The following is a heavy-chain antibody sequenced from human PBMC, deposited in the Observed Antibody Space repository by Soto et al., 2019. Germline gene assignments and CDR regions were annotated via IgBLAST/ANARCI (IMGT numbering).Heavy chain of an antibody. CDR2: INHSGTT. D-gene: IGHD3-3*01. CDR3: ARGWRFDP. V-gene: IGHV4-34*01. Sequence: PSETLSLTCAVRGGSFSSYQWSWIHQTLGQGLEWIGEINHSGTTNYNPSLKSRLTMSVDTSKKEFSLKLTSVTAADTAVYYCARGWRFDPWGQGTLVTVSS. CDR1: GGSFSSYQ. J-gene: IGHJ5*02.